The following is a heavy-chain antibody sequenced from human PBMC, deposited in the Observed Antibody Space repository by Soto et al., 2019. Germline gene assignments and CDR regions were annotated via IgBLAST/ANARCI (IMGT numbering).Heavy chain of an antibody. J-gene: IGHJ6*02. CDR3: ARAYINGNTYYHYYGMDV. V-gene: IGHV1-69*10. CDR2: IIPFLGVT. D-gene: IGHD1-7*01. Sequence: SVKVSCKASGGTFSSYAISWVRQAPGQGLEWMGGIIPFLGVTNYARKFQGRVTMTADESTGTVFMEVGTLRSEDTATYYCARAYINGNTYYHYYGMDVWGQGTTVTVSS. CDR1: GGTFSSYA.